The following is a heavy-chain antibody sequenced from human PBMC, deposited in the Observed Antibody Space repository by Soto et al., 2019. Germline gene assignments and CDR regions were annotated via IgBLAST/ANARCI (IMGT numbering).Heavy chain of an antibody. V-gene: IGHV1-18*01. J-gene: IGHJ4*02. D-gene: IGHD2-2*01. Sequence: ASVKVSCKAPGYTFTSYGISWVRQAPGQGLEWMGWISAYNGNTNYAQKLQGRVTMTTDTSTSTAYMELRSLRSHDTAVYYCARLMGGIVVVPAAVDYWGQGTLVTVSS. CDR1: GYTFTSYG. CDR3: ARLMGGIVVVPAAVDY. CDR2: ISAYNGNT.